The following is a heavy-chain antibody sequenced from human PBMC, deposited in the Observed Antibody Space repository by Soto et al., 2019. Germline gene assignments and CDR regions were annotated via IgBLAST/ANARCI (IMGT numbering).Heavy chain of an antibody. CDR2: IRGTSSYS. J-gene: IGHJ4*01. V-gene: IGHV3-21*02. CDR1: GFSFSTYT. Sequence: EVQLVESGGGLVKPGGSVRLSCAASGFSFSTYTMNWVRQAPGKGLEWVSCIRGTSSYSYYADLVQGRFTISRDNAKNSVYLQLNSLRFEDTALYYSTRYPREAPPFDYWGQGTLVTVSS. CDR3: TRYPREAPPFDY. D-gene: IGHD1-26*01.